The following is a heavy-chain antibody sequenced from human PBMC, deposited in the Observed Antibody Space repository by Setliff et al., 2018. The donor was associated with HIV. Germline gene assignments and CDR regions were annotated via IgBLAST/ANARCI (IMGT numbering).Heavy chain of an antibody. J-gene: IGHJ4*02. D-gene: IGHD6-13*01. CDR3: AKDKRGSSSWYGFDS. CDR1: GFTFNSYG. CDR2: IWYDGSNK. Sequence: PGGSLRLSCAASGFTFNSYGMHWVRQAPGKGLEWVAVIWYDGSNKNYADSVKGRFTISRDNSKNTLSLQMNSLRGEDTAVYYCAKDKRGSSSWYGFDSWGQGTLVTVSS. V-gene: IGHV3-30*02.